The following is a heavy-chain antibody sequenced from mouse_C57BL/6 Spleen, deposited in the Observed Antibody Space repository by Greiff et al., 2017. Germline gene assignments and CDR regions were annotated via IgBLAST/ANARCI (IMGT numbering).Heavy chain of an antibody. V-gene: IGHV1-26*01. Sequence: EVQLQQSGPELVKPGASVKISCKASGYTFTDYYMNWVKQSHGKSLEWIGDINPNNGGTSYNQKFKGKATLTVDKSSSTAYMELRRLTSEDSAVYYCARLGGNYGFDYWGQGTTLTVSS. CDR1: GYTFTDYY. CDR3: ARLGGNYGFDY. CDR2: INPNNGGT. D-gene: IGHD2-1*01. J-gene: IGHJ2*01.